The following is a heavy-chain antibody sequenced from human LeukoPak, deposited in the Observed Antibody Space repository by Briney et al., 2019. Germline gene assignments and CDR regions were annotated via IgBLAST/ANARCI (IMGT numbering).Heavy chain of an antibody. CDR1: GYTFTGYY. V-gene: IGHV1-2*02. J-gene: IGHJ4*02. D-gene: IGHD3-10*01. CDR2: INPNSGGT. CDR3: ARYYIEGRCFDY. Sequence: SSVKVSCKASGYTFTGYYIHWVRQAPGQGLEWMGWINPNSGGTNYAQKFQGRVTMTRDTSIRTAYMELSRLRSDDTAMYYCARYYIEGRCFDYWGQGTLVTVSS.